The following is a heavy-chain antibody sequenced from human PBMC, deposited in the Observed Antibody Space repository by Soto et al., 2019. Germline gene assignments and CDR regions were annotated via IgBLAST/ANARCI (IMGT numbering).Heavy chain of an antibody. J-gene: IGHJ5*02. V-gene: IGHV5-51*01. Sequence: AGESLKISCKASGYSFATYWIAWVRRMPGKGLEWMGIIYPGDSVTRYSPSFQGQVTISVDKSFSTAYLQWSSLKVADTATYYCARQGNITYGGNRLDPCGQGTLVTVSS. D-gene: IGHD4-17*01. CDR3: ARQGNITYGGNRLDP. CDR2: IYPGDSVT. CDR1: GYSFATYW.